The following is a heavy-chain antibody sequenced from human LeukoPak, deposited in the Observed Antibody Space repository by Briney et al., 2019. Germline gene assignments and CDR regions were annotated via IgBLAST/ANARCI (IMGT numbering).Heavy chain of an antibody. J-gene: IGHJ4*02. Sequence: SETLSLTCAVYSGSFSGYSGNWIRQPPGKGLEWIGEINHSGSTNYNPSLKSRVTISVDPSKNQFSLKLSSVTAADTAVYYCARSHIPAPGPTHWGQGTLVTVSS. V-gene: IGHV4-34*01. CDR1: SGSFSGYS. D-gene: IGHD6-13*01. CDR3: ARSHIPAPGPTH. CDR2: INHSGST.